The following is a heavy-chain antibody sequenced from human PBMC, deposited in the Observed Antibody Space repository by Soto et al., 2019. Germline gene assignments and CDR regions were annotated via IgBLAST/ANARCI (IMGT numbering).Heavy chain of an antibody. CDR1: GYTFTSYA. CDR2: INAGNGNT. J-gene: IGHJ1*01. Sequence: ASVKVSCKASGYTFTSYAMHWVRQAPGQRLERMGWINAGNGNTKYSQKFQGRVTITRDTSASTAYMELSSLRSEDTAVYYCVRAYYDFWSGYYTHEYFQHWGQGTLVTVSS. V-gene: IGHV1-3*01. CDR3: VRAYYDFWSGYYTHEYFQH. D-gene: IGHD3-3*01.